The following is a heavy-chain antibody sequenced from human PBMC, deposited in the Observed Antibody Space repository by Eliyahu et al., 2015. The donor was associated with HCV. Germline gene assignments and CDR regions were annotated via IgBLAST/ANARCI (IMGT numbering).Heavy chain of an antibody. V-gene: IGHV3-7*01. D-gene: IGHD5-18*01. CDR3: ARDPSDTALYGMDV. Sequence: DVQLVESGGGLVQPGGSLRLSCAASGFIFRSYWXSWVRQAPGKGLEWVANIKEDGSETYYVDSVKGRFTISRDNAKNSLYLQMNSLRGEDMAVYYCARDPSDTALYGMDVWGQGTTVTVSS. J-gene: IGHJ6*02. CDR2: IKEDGSET. CDR1: GFIFRSYW.